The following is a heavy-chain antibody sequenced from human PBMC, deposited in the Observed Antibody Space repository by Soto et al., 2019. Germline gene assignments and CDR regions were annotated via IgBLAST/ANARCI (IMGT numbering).Heavy chain of an antibody. V-gene: IGHV3-21*01. CDR3: ARDTKMLAPLIYMDH. Sequence: RRLSCAASGFTFNIYSMNWVRQAPGKGLEWVSSISSRSSNIDYADSVKGRFTISRDNANNSLYLQMNNLSADDTAVYYCARDTKMLAPLIYMDHWGRGTLVTVSS. J-gene: IGHJ4*02. CDR1: GFTFNIYS. CDR2: ISSRSSNI. D-gene: IGHD3-22*01.